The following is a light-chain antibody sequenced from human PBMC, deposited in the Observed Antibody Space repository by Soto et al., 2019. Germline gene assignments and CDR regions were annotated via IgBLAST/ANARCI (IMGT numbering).Light chain of an antibody. J-gene: IGKJ4*01. V-gene: IGKV3-15*01. Sequence: EIVRTQSPATLSVSPGERATLSCRASQSVISNLAWYQKKPGQAPRLLIYGASTRATGIPDRFSAGGSGTDFNLIISRLETEDFAVYYCQQRVNWPPTFGGGTKVDIK. CDR1: QSVISN. CDR2: GAS. CDR3: QQRVNWPPT.